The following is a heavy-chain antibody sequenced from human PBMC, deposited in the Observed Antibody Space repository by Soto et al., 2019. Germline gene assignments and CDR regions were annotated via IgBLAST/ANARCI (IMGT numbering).Heavy chain of an antibody. V-gene: IGHV3-23*01. CDR2: VRSDGDIT. J-gene: IGHJ4*02. CDR3: AKCKGVGATPDGANC. D-gene: IGHD1-26*01. Sequence: EVQVLESGGGLVQPGGSLRLACAASGFIFGNFGMTWVTQAPGNGLEWVSGVRSDGDITYNAESVEGRFTVFRDTSRNTVYLQMNNLRAEDTAIYYCAKCKGVGATPDGANCWGQGTLVTVSS. CDR1: GFIFGNFG.